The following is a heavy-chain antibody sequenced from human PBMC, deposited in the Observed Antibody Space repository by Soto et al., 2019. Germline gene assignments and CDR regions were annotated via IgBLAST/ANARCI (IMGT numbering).Heavy chain of an antibody. Sequence: GGSLRLSCAASGFTFSSYAMSWVRQAPGKGLEWVSAISGSGGSTYYADSVKGRFTISRDNSKNTLYLQMNSLRAEDTAVYYCAKSWGPKLRFLEWLVDYWGQGTLVTVSS. CDR2: ISGSGGST. J-gene: IGHJ4*02. D-gene: IGHD3-3*01. V-gene: IGHV3-23*01. CDR3: AKSWGPKLRFLEWLVDY. CDR1: GFTFSSYA.